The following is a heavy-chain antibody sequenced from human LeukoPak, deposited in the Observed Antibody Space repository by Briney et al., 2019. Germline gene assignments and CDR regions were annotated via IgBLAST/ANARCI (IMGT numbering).Heavy chain of an antibody. V-gene: IGHV4-38-2*02. CDR3: ARGLRDWGYSGYAPRFRWFDP. D-gene: IGHD5-12*01. CDR2: IYHSGST. Sequence: PSETLSLTCTVSGYSISSGYYWGWIRQPPGKGLEWIGSIYHSGSTYYNPSLKSRVTISVDTSRNQFSLKLSSVTAADTAVYYCARGLRDWGYSGYAPRFRWFDPWGQGTLVTVSS. J-gene: IGHJ5*02. CDR1: GYSISSGYY.